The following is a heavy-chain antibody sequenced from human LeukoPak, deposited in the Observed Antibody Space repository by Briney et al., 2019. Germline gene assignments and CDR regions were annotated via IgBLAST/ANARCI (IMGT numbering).Heavy chain of an antibody. D-gene: IGHD3-10*01. CDR1: GFTFNSYW. CDR3: ARDQGALGD. CDR2: IKRDGSEK. J-gene: IGHJ4*02. Sequence: PGGSLRLSCAASGFTFNSYWMNWVRQAPGKGLEWVANIKRDGSEKYYVDSVKGRFTISRDNAKNSLDLQMNSLRVEDTAVYYCARDQGALGDWGQGTLVTVSS. V-gene: IGHV3-7*03.